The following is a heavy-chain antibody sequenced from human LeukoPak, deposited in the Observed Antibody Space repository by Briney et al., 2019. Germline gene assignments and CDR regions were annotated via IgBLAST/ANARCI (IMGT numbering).Heavy chain of an antibody. CDR2: INPNSGGT. J-gene: IGHJ4*02. CDR3: AREEDTAMVPFDY. V-gene: IGHV1-2*02. D-gene: IGHD5-18*01. Sequence: ASVKVSCKASGYTFTGYYMHWVRQAPGQGLEWMGWINPNSGGTNYAQKFQGRVTMTRDTSISTAYVELSRLRSDDTAAYYCAREEDTAMVPFDYWGQGTLVTVSS. CDR1: GYTFTGYY.